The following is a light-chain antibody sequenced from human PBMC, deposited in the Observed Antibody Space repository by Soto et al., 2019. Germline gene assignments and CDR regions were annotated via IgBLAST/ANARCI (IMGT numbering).Light chain of an antibody. Sequence: QSALTQPASVSGSPGQSITISCTGTSSDIGGYNYVSWYQQHPGKAPKLMIYEDSNRPSGVSNRFSGSKSGNTASLTISGLQAEDEADYYCSSFRSTTTLFGGGTKLTVL. CDR2: EDS. J-gene: IGLJ2*01. CDR1: SSDIGGYNY. V-gene: IGLV2-14*01. CDR3: SSFRSTTTL.